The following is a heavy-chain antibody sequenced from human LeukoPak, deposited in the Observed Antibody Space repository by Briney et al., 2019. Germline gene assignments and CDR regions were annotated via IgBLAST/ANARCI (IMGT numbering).Heavy chain of an antibody. D-gene: IGHD2-2*01. V-gene: IGHV4-4*07. CDR2: MFYSGNT. CDR1: GASITSYH. J-gene: IGHJ5*01. CDR3: ARDQEHCSGTSCYPYWYDS. Sequence: SQTLSFTCTVSGASITSYHWSWIRQPAGKGPEWIGRMFYSGNTDYNPSLKSRLTMSIDTSKNQFSLKLSSVTAADTAVYFCARDQEHCSGTSCYPYWYDSWGQGTLVTVSS.